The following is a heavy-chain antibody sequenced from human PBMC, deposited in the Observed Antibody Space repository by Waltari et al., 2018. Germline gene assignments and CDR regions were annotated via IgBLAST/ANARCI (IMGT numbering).Heavy chain of an antibody. CDR1: GFTLSSYG. CDR2: IRYDGSNK. J-gene: IGHJ3*02. D-gene: IGHD6-13*01. Sequence: QVQLVESGGGVVQPGGSLRLSCAASGFTLSSYGMHWVRQAPGKGLEWVAFIRYDGSNKYYADSVKGRFTISRDNSKNTLYLQMNSLRAEDTAVYYCAKCAAAGLGAFDIWGQGTMVTVSS. CDR3: AKCAAAGLGAFDI. V-gene: IGHV3-30*02.